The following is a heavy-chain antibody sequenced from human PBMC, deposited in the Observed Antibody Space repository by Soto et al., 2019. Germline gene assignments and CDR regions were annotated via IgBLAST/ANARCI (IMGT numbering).Heavy chain of an antibody. CDR1: GFSLSTSGVH. D-gene: IGHD3-22*01. CDR3: ARGDSTGYYPY. Sequence: SGPTLVNPTQTLTLTRTFSGFSLSTSGVHVGWIRQPPGKALEWLALIYWDDEKRFSPALKRRLTITKDTSRNQVVLTLTNLDPVDTATYFCARGDSTGYYPYWGQGSLVTVSS. V-gene: IGHV2-5*02. J-gene: IGHJ4*02. CDR2: IYWDDEK.